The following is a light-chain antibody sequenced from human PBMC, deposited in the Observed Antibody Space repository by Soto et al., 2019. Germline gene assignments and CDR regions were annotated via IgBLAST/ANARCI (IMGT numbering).Light chain of an antibody. CDR2: DAS. CDR3: QQYGSSPIT. Sequence: DIVLTQSPATLSLSPGERATLSCRASQNVSSSYLAWYQQKPGLAPRLLIHDASSRATGIPDRFSGTKSGTDFTLTIRRLEPEDAAVYYCQQYGSSPITFGQGTRLEIK. CDR1: QNVSSSY. J-gene: IGKJ5*01. V-gene: IGKV3D-20*01.